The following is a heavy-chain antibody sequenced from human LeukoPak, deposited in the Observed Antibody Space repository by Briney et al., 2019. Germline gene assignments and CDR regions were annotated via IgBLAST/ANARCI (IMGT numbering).Heavy chain of an antibody. CDR2: INHSGST. D-gene: IGHD5-18*01. CDR1: GGSFSGYY. J-gene: IGHJ5*02. Sequence: SETLSLTCAVYGGSFSGYYWSWIRQPPGKGLEWIGEINHSGSTNYNPSLKSRVTISVDTSKNQFSLKLNSVTAADTAVYYCARGSVTAMGNWFDPWGQGTLVTVSS. CDR3: ARGSVTAMGNWFDP. V-gene: IGHV4-34*01.